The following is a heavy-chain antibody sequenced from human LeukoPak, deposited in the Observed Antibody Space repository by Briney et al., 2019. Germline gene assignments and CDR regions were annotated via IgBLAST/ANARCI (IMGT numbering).Heavy chain of an antibody. CDR1: GGSISSSNW. J-gene: IGHJ1*01. CDR3: ARGLRYSSSWYPAEYFQH. V-gene: IGHV4-4*02. D-gene: IGHD6-13*01. CDR2: IYHSGST. Sequence: PSETLSLTCAVSGGSISSSNWWSWVRQPPGKGLEWIGEIYHSGSTNYNPSLKSRVTISVDTSKNQFSLKLSSVTAADTAVYYCARGLRYSSSWYPAEYFQHWGQGTLVTVSS.